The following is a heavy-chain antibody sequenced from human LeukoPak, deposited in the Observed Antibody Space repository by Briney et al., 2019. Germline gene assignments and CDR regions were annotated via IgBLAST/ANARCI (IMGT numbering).Heavy chain of an antibody. J-gene: IGHJ4*02. CDR2: VYSGGST. D-gene: IGHD3-16*02. CDR3: ARDGPRAGRGVIFKN. CDR1: GFTVSSNY. Sequence: GGSLRLSCAASGFTVSSNYMSWVRQAPGKGLEWVSVVYSGGSTYYADSVKGRFTIPRDNSQNTLYLQMNSLRAEDTAVYYCARDGPRAGRGVIFKNRGQGTLVTVSS. V-gene: IGHV3-66*01.